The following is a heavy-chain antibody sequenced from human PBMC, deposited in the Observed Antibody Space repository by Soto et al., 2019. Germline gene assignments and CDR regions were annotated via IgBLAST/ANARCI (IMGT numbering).Heavy chain of an antibody. Sequence: SETLSLTCTVSGGSISSGGYYWSWIRQHPGKGPEWIGYIYYSGSTYYNPSLKSRVTISVDTSKNQFSLKLSSVTAADTAVYYCARERHTLEGQLVDYWGQGTLVTVSS. V-gene: IGHV4-31*03. CDR3: ARERHTLEGQLVDY. J-gene: IGHJ4*02. D-gene: IGHD1-1*01. CDR1: GGSISSGGYY. CDR2: IYYSGST.